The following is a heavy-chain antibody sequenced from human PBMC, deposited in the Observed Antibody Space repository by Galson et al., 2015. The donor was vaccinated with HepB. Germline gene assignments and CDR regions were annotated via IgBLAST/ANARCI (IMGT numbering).Heavy chain of an antibody. CDR2: IWYDGSKK. CDR3: ARGGVDDYGDYGLVGRTSRTLDY. D-gene: IGHD4-17*01. J-gene: IGHJ4*02. CDR1: GFTFSSYG. V-gene: IGHV3-33*08. Sequence: LRLSCAASGFTFSSYGMHWVRQAPGKGLEWVAVIWYDGSKKCYADSVKGRFIISRDNSKNTLYLQMNSLRAEDTAVYYCARGGVDDYGDYGLVGRTSRTLDYWGQGTLVTVSS.